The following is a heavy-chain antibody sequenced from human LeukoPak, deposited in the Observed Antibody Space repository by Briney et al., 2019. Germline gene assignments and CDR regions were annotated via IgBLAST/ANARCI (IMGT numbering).Heavy chain of an antibody. CDR3: AKWKYGSDFGYFDY. J-gene: IGHJ4*02. D-gene: IGHD3-10*01. V-gene: IGHV3-23*01. Sequence: GGSLRLSCAASGFTFSSFAMSWVRQVPGKGLEWVSGISGNGGTTHHADSVKGRFTISRDNSKNTLYLQMNSLRGEDTAVYYCAKWKYGSDFGYFDYWGQGTLVIVSS. CDR1: GFTFSSFA. CDR2: ISGNGGTT.